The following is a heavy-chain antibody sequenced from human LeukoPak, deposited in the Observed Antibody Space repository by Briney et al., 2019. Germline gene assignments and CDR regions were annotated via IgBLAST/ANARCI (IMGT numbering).Heavy chain of an antibody. J-gene: IGHJ4*02. V-gene: IGHV1-18*01. CDR2: ISAYNGTT. CDR1: GYTFTSYG. CDR3: ARDHRAMVRGVIDGGYYFDY. Sequence: ASVKVSCKASGYTFTSYGISWVRQAPGQGLEWMGWISAYNGTTNYAQKLHGRVTMTTDTSTSTAYMELRSLRSDDTSVYYCARDHRAMVRGVIDGGYYFDYWGQGTLVTVSS. D-gene: IGHD3-10*01.